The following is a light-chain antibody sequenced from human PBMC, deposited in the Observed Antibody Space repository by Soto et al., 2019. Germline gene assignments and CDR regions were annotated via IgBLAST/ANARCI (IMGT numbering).Light chain of an antibody. CDR2: LGS. J-gene: IGKJ5*01. Sequence: DIVMTQSPLSLPVTPGEPASISCRSSQSLLHSNGYNYLDWYLQKPGQSPQLLIYLGSNRASGVPDRFSGSVSGTDFTLKISRVEAEDVGVHYCMQALQTPPITFGQGTRLEIK. CDR3: MQALQTPPIT. CDR1: QSLLHSNGYNY. V-gene: IGKV2-28*01.